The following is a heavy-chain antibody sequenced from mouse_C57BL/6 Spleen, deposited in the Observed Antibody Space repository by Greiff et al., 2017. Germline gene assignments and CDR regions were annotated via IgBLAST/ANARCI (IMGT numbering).Heavy chain of an antibody. CDR2: IDPSDSET. CDR1: GYTFTSYW. D-gene: IGHD4-1*01. CDR3: ARVWTGAGYFDD. V-gene: IGHV1-52*01. Sequence: QVQLQQPGAELVRPGSSVKLSCKASGYTFTSYWMHWVKQRPIQGLEWIGNIDPSDSETHYNQKFKDKATLTVDKSSSTAYMQLSSLTSEDSAVYYCARVWTGAGYFDDWGTGTTVTVSA. J-gene: IGHJ1*03.